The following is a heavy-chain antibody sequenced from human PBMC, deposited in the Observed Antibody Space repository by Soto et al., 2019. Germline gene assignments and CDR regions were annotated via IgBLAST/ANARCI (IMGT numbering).Heavy chain of an antibody. CDR2: ISSSSSYI. D-gene: IGHD4-4*01. CDR1: GFTFSSYS. CDR3: ARPFRYSNYVDY. Sequence: EVQLVESGGGLVKPGGSLRLSCAASGFTFSSYSMNWVRQAPGKGLEWVSSISSSSSYIYYADSVKGRFTISRDNAKNSLYLQMNSLIAEDTTVYYCARPFRYSNYVDYWGQVTLVTVSS. V-gene: IGHV3-21*01. J-gene: IGHJ4*02.